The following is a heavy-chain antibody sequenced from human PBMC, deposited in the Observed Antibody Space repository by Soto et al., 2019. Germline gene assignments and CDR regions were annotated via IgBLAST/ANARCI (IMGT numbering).Heavy chain of an antibody. Sequence: EVQLVETGGGLIQPGGSLRLSCAASGFTVSSNYMSWVRQAPGQGLESVSCIYSGGRTYYADSVKCRCTISRDNSMNTLYLQINSLIAEETAVNLCAREAISSDYFDYWGQGTRVIVSS. J-gene: IGHJ4*02. CDR2: IYSGGRT. D-gene: IGHD3-22*01. CDR1: GFTVSSNY. V-gene: IGHV3-53*02. CDR3: AREAISSDYFDY.